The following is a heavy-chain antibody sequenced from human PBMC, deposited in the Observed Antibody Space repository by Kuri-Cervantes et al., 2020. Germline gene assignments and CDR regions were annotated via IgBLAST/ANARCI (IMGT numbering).Heavy chain of an antibody. V-gene: IGHV3-11*01. CDR2: ISSSGSTI. CDR3: AREVGATTFGYYYYGMDV. Sequence: GESLKISCAASGFTVSSNYMSWVRQAPGKGLEWVSYISSSGSTIYYADSVKGRFTISRDNAKNSLYLQMNSLRAEDTAVYYCAREVGATTFGYYYYGMDVWGQGTTVTDSS. J-gene: IGHJ6*02. D-gene: IGHD1-26*01. CDR1: GFTVSSNY.